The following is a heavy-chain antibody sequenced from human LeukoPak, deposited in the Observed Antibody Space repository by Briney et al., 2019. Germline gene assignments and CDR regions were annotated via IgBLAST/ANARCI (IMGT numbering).Heavy chain of an antibody. Sequence: GGSLRLSCAASGFTYDDFGMSWVRQAPGKGLEWVAGINWSGDSIHYADSVKGRFTISRDNAKNSVFLEMNSLRGEDTAVYYCAKIAAAGIDYWGQGTLVTVSS. V-gene: IGHV3-20*04. D-gene: IGHD6-13*01. J-gene: IGHJ4*02. CDR3: AKIAAAGIDY. CDR1: GFTYDDFG. CDR2: INWSGDSI.